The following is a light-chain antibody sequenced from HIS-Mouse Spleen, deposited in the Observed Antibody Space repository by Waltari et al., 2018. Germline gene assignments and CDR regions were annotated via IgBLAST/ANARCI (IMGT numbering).Light chain of an antibody. Sequence: QSALTQPRSVSGSTGQSVTISCTGTSSDVGCYNYVSWYQQHPGKAPKLMIYDVSKRPSGVPDRFSGSKSGNTASLTISGLQAEDEADYYCCSYAGSYTYVFGTGTKVTVL. CDR1: SSDVGCYNY. CDR3: CSYAGSYTYV. J-gene: IGLJ1*01. V-gene: IGLV2-11*01. CDR2: DVS.